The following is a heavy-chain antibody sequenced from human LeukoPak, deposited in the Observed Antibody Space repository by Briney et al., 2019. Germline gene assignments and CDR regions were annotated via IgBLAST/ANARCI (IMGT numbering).Heavy chain of an antibody. D-gene: IGHD2-2*01. CDR2: INWNGGST. J-gene: IGHJ4*02. V-gene: IGHV3-20*04. CDR3: ARDGDCSSTSCYYFDY. Sequence: GGSLRLSCAASGFTFDDYGMSWVRQAPGKGLEWVSGINWNGGSTGYADSVKGRFTISRDNAKNSLYLQMNRLRAEDTALYYCARDGDCSSTSCYYFDYWGQGTLVTVSS. CDR1: GFTFDDYG.